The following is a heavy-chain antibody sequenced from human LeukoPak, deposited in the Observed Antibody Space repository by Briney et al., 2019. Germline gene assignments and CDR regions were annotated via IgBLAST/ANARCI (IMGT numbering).Heavy chain of an antibody. CDR3: ARHTLFGGEGDDY. J-gene: IGHJ4*02. Sequence: PSETLSLTCAVSGHSITRGYYWGWIRQAPGKALEWIGSIYHTGSTFYNPSLKSRVTISRDPSRNQSSLKVTSVTAADTALYYCARHTLFGGEGDDYWGQGTLVTVSS. CDR2: IYHTGST. V-gene: IGHV4-38-2*01. D-gene: IGHD3-10*02. CDR1: GHSITRGYY.